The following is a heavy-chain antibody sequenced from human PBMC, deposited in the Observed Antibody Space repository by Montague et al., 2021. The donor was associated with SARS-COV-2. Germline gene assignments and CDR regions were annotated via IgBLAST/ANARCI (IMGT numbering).Heavy chain of an antibody. D-gene: IGHD3-16*01. CDR3: ARVGGYVNGPAH. CDR2: ISESGST. V-gene: IGHV4-4*02. J-gene: IGHJ4*02. Sequence: SETLSLTCAVSGGSISISNWWSWVRQPPGKGPEWIGEISESGSTNYKPSLESRVTISVDKSKKHFSLNLSSVTAADTAVYYCARVGGYVNGPAHWGQGTLVTVSS. CDR1: GGSISISNW.